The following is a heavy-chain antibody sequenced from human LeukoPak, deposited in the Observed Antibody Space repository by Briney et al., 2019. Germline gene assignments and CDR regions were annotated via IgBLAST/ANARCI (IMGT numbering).Heavy chain of an antibody. CDR1: GGSISSSSYY. Sequence: SETLSLTCTVSGGSISSSSYYWGWLRQPPGKGLEWIGSIYYSGSTYYNPSLKSRVTISVDTSKNQFSLKLSSVTAADTAVYYCARGGAEGIFDYWGQGTLVTVSS. CDR3: ARGGAEGIFDY. CDR2: IYYSGST. V-gene: IGHV4-39*07. J-gene: IGHJ4*02. D-gene: IGHD3-16*01.